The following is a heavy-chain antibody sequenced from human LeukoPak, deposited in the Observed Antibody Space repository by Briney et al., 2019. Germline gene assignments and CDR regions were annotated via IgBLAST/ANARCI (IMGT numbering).Heavy chain of an antibody. CDR2: INSDGSST. CDR3: ARDFYGDSVDY. Sequence: GGSLRLSCAASGFTFSSYWMHWVRQAPGKGLVWVSRINSDGSSTSYADSVKGRFTISRDNAKNTLYLQMNSLRAEDTAVYYYARDFYGDSVDYWGQGTLVTVSS. D-gene: IGHD4-17*01. J-gene: IGHJ4*02. V-gene: IGHV3-74*01. CDR1: GFTFSSYW.